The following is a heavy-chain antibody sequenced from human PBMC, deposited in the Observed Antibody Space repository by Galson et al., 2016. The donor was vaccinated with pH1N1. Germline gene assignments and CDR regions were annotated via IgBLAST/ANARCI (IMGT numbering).Heavy chain of an antibody. CDR1: GFTFNSYW. D-gene: IGHD5-24*01. Sequence: SLRLSCAASGFTFNSYWMTWVRQAPGKGLEWVASITQDGSAKYYVDSVKGRFTISRDNARDSLYLQMNSLRAEDTAVYYCARFNDGAWGQGTLVSVSS. J-gene: IGHJ4*02. V-gene: IGHV3-7*01. CDR3: ARFNDGA. CDR2: ITQDGSAK.